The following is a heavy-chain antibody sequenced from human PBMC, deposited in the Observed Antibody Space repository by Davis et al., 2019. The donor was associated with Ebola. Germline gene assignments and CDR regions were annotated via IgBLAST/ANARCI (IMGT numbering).Heavy chain of an antibody. D-gene: IGHD6-13*01. J-gene: IGHJ6*02. CDR3: ARGPTFRGSSWYPSYYGMDV. CDR1: GGSISSSY. Sequence: SGSLTLSCTVSGGSISSSYWRWIRQPPGKVLDWIGYIYYSGSINYTPSLKSRVTISVDTSKNQFSLKLSSVTAADTAVYYCARGPTFRGSSWYPSYYGMDVWGQGTTVTVSS. V-gene: IGHV4-59*12. CDR2: IYYSGSI.